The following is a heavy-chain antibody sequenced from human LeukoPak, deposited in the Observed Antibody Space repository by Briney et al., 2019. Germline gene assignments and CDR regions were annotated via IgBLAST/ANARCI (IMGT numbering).Heavy chain of an antibody. D-gene: IGHD5-18*01. CDR1: GFSFSLYG. V-gene: IGHV3-30*02. J-gene: IGHJ6*02. Sequence: TGGSLRLSCGASGFSFSLYGMHWVRQAPGKGLEWVAFIWAAGNDDFYADSVKGRFTISRDNSKNTLYLQMNSLRAEDTAVYYCARDEHSYGFWDYYYYYGMDVWGQGTTVTVSS. CDR3: ARDEHSYGFWDYYYYYGMDV. CDR2: IWAAGNDD.